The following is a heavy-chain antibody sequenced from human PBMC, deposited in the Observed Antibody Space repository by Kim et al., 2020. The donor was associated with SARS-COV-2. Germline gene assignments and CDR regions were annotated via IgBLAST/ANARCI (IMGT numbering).Heavy chain of an antibody. CDR1: GASISSNNW. V-gene: IGHV4-4*02. CDR3: ARDLGSISGTTD. D-gene: IGHD1-7*01. Sequence: SGTLSLTCAVSGASISSNNWWNWVRQPPGKGLEWIGEMYPSGTTNYNPSLKSRVTISLDKSKNQFSLKLNSLTAADTAVYYCARDLGSISGTTDWGQGTLVTVSS. J-gene: IGHJ4*02. CDR2: MYPSGTT.